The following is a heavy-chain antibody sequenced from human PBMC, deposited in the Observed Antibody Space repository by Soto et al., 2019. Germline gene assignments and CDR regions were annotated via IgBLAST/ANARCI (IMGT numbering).Heavy chain of an antibody. CDR1: GGSISSYY. J-gene: IGHJ6*03. D-gene: IGHD2-2*01. Sequence: PSETLXLTCTVSGGSISSYYWSWIRQPPGKGLEWIGYIYYSGSTNYNPSLKSRVTISVDTSKNQFSLKLSSVTAADTAVYYCARGEYCSSTSCPIRYYYYYYMDVWGKGTTVTVSS. CDR3: ARGEYCSSTSCPIRYYYYYYMDV. V-gene: IGHV4-59*01. CDR2: IYYSGST.